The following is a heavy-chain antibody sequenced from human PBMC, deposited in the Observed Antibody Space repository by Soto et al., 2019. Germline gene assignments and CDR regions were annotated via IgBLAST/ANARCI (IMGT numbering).Heavy chain of an antibody. CDR2: IIPIFGTA. CDR3: ARAPGDSSGYDY. Sequence: GASVKVSCKASGGTFSSYAISWLRQAPGQGLEWMGGIIPIFGTANYAQKFQGRGTITADESTSTAYMELSSLRSEDTAVYYCARAPGDSSGYDYWGQGTLVTVSS. D-gene: IGHD3-22*01. J-gene: IGHJ4*02. V-gene: IGHV1-69*13. CDR1: GGTFSSYA.